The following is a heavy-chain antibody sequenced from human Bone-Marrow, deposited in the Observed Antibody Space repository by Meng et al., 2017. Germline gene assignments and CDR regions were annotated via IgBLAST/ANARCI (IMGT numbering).Heavy chain of an antibody. J-gene: IGHJ4*02. D-gene: IGHD5-12*01. CDR1: GASIRSDGYY. CDR2: IYHSGGT. V-gene: IGHV4-31*03. Sequence: QVQRQEAGPGRGEPSQTLSLTCTASGASIRSDGYYWHWIRQHPGKGLEWIAYIYHSGGTYSNPSLRSRTTLSVDTSNNQFSLKLSSVTAADTAVYYCARDRGGYATFDNWGQGTLVTVSS. CDR3: ARDRGGYATFDN.